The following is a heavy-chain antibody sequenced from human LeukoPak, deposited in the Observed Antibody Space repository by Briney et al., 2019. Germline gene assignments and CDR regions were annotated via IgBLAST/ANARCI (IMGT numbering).Heavy chain of an antibody. Sequence: GASVKVSCKASGYIFTDYYVHWVRQAPGQGLEWMGRINPNSGGTNSAQKFQGRVTMTRDTSISTAYMELSRLRSDDTAVYYCAREHYGSGLNWFDPWGQGTLVTVSS. CDR1: GYIFTDYY. J-gene: IGHJ5*02. V-gene: IGHV1-2*06. CDR2: INPNSGGT. D-gene: IGHD3-10*01. CDR3: AREHYGSGLNWFDP.